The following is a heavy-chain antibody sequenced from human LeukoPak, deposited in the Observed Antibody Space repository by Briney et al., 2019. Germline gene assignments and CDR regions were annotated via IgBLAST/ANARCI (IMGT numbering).Heavy chain of an antibody. CDR1: GYTFPSYD. CDR3: ARGARMVRGVMFGLLPHSPFNYYFDY. D-gene: IGHD3-10*01. Sequence: ASVKVSCKASGYTFPSYDINWVRQATGQGLEWMGWMNPNSGNTGYAQKFQGRVTMTRNTSISTAYMELSSLRSEDTAVYYCARGARMVRGVMFGLLPHSPFNYYFDYWGQGTLVTVSS. CDR2: MNPNSGNT. V-gene: IGHV1-8*01. J-gene: IGHJ4*02.